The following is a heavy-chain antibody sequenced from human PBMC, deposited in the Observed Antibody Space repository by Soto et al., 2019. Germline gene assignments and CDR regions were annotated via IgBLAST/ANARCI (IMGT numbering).Heavy chain of an antibody. CDR1: GFTVSSNY. J-gene: IGHJ5*02. D-gene: IGHD1-1*01. V-gene: IGHV3-53*01. CDR3: AVTTNNWFDP. Sequence: GGSLRLSCAASGFTVSSNYMSWVRQAPGKGLEWVSVIYSGGSTYYADSVNGRFTISRDNSKNTLYLQMNSLRAEDTAVYYCAVTTNNWFDPWGQGTLVTVSS. CDR2: IYSGGST.